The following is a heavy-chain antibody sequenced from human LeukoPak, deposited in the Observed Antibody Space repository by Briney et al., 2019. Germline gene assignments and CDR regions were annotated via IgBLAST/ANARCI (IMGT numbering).Heavy chain of an antibody. CDR2: ISGSGGST. CDR3: AKSKDRTMVRGVLDY. J-gene: IGHJ4*02. Sequence: GGSLRLSCAAPGFTFSSYAMAWVRQAPGKGLEWVSAISGSGGSTYYADSVKGRFTISRDNSKNTLYLQMNSLRAEDTAVYYCAKSKDRTMVRGVLDYWGQGTLVTVSS. D-gene: IGHD3-10*01. CDR1: GFTFSSYA. V-gene: IGHV3-23*01.